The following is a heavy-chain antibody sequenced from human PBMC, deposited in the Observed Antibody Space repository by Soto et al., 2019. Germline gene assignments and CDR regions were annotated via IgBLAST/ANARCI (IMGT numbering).Heavy chain of an antibody. CDR3: TTDSYITRIIVRFDY. Sequence: RLSCTASVYISSSSAMIWVRQAPGKGLEWVSAISGSGGSTYYADSVKGRFTISRDNSKNTLYLQMNSLRAEDTAVYYCTTDSYITRIIVRFDYWGHGTLVTVSS. CDR2: ISGSGGST. CDR1: VYISSSSA. D-gene: IGHD2-2*01. V-gene: IGHV3-23*01. J-gene: IGHJ4*01.